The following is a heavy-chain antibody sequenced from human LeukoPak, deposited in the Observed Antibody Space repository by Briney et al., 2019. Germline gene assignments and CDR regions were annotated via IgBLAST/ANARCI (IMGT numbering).Heavy chain of an antibody. CDR3: AKGWRSSGWYEEGS. CDR1: GYTFTNYD. J-gene: IGHJ5*02. CDR2: MHPNSGKT. D-gene: IGHD6-13*01. V-gene: IGHV1-8*01. Sequence: AASVKVSCKTSGYTFTNYDINWVRLATGQGLEWMGWMHPNSGKTVYAQKSQGRVTMTRDTSTSTACMELSSLRFEDTAVYYCAKGWRSSGWYEEGSWGQGTLVTVSS.